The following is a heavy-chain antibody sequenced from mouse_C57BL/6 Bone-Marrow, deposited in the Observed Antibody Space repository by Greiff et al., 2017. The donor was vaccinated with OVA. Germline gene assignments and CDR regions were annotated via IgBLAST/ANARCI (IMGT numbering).Heavy chain of an antibody. CDR3: ARHGYYGSSLWYFDV. D-gene: IGHD1-1*01. CDR1: GFTFSSYT. CDR2: ISGGGGNT. V-gene: IGHV5-9*01. Sequence: EVQVVESGGGLVKPGGSLTLSCAASGFTFSSYTMSWVRQTSEKRLVWVATISGGGGNTYYPDSVKSRFTISSDNAKNTLYLQMSSLRSEDTALYYCARHGYYGSSLWYFDVWGTGTTVTVSS. J-gene: IGHJ1*03.